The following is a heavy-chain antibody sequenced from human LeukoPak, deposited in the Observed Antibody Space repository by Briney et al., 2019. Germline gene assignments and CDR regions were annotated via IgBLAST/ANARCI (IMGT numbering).Heavy chain of an antibody. D-gene: IGHD6-13*01. CDR2: IKQDGSEK. Sequence: SGGSLRLSCAASGFTFSSYWMSWVRQAPGKELEWVANIKQDGSEKNYVDSVKGRFTISRDNAKSSLYLQMNSLRVEDTALYYCAVIVAAGTGGFDSWGQGTLVTVSS. V-gene: IGHV3-7*01. CDR3: AVIVAAGTGGFDS. J-gene: IGHJ4*02. CDR1: GFTFSSYW.